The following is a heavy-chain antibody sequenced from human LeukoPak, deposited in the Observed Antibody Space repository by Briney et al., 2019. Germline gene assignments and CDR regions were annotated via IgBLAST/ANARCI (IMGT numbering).Heavy chain of an antibody. Sequence: GGSLRLSCAASGFTFSSYSMNWVRQAPGKGLEWVSYISSSSSTIYYADSVKGRFTISRDNSKNTLYLQMNSLRAEDTAVYYCARDVYDILTGYLPLDIWGQGTMVTVSS. J-gene: IGHJ3*02. CDR1: GFTFSSYS. D-gene: IGHD3-9*01. CDR2: ISSSSSTI. CDR3: ARDVYDILTGYLPLDI. V-gene: IGHV3-48*01.